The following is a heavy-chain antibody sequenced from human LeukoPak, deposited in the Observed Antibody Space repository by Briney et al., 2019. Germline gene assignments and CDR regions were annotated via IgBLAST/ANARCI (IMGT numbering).Heavy chain of an antibody. J-gene: IGHJ6*02. CDR2: ISGSGGST. CDR1: GFTFSSYA. D-gene: IGHD6-19*01. Sequence: GGSLRLSCAASGFTFSSYAMSWVRQAPGKGLERVSAISGSGGSTYYADSVKGRFTISRDNSKNTLYLQMNSLRAEDTAVYYCAKDQVGNQWLIQLYYYYGMDVWGQGTTVTVSS. V-gene: IGHV3-23*01. CDR3: AKDQVGNQWLIQLYYYYGMDV.